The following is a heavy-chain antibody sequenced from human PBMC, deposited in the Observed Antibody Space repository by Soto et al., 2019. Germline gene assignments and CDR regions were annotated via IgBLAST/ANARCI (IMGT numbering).Heavy chain of an antibody. CDR1: GGPXGXXX. V-gene: IGHV4-59*01. D-gene: IGHD5-18*01. CDR3: ARGRGYSYGDLDY. J-gene: IGHJ4*02. Sequence: SETLSLTCSISGGPXGXXXXXXXXXPPGKGLEWIGYIYYSGSTNYNPSLKSRVTISVDTSKNQFSLKLSSVTAADTAVYYCARGRGYSYGDLDYWGQGTLVTVSS. CDR2: IYYSGST.